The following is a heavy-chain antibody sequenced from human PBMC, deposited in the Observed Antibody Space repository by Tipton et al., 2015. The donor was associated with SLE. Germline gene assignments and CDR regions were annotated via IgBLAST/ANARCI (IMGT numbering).Heavy chain of an antibody. V-gene: IGHV3-53*05. J-gene: IGHJ5*01. CDR3: AREECSGGSCFDF. D-gene: IGHD2-15*01. CDR2: IYGGGST. CDR1: GFTVSSNY. Sequence: GSLRLSCAASGFTVSSNYMSWVRQAPGKGLERVSVIYGGGSTYYADSVKGRFTISRDNSKNTLYLQMNSLRAEDTAVYFCAREECSGGSCFDFWGQGTLVTVSS.